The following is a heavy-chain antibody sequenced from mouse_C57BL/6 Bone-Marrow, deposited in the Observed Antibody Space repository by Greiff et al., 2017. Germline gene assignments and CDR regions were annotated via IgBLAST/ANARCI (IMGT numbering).Heavy chain of an antibody. Sequence: VQLQQPGAELVMPGASVKLSCKASGYTFTSYWMHWVKQRPGQGLEWIGEIDPSDSYTNYNKKFKGKSTLTVDKSSSTAYMQLSSLTSEDSAVYYCASSNYSAMDYWGQGTSVTVSS. J-gene: IGHJ4*01. CDR1: GYTFTSYW. CDR3: ASSNYSAMDY. D-gene: IGHD2-12*01. V-gene: IGHV1-69*01. CDR2: IDPSDSYT.